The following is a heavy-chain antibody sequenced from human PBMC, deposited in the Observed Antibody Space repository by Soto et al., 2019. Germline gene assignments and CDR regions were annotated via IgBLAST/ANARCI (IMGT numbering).Heavy chain of an antibody. V-gene: IGHV4-59*01. J-gene: IGHJ4*02. CDR3: ARGVRYYDILTGFDY. Sequence: KTSETLSLTCTVSGGSISSYYWSWIRQPPGKGLEWIGYIYYSGSTNYNPSLKSRVTISVDTSKNQFSLKLSSVTAADTAVYYCARGVRYYDILTGFDYWGQGTLVTVSS. CDR2: IYYSGST. CDR1: GGSISSYY. D-gene: IGHD3-9*01.